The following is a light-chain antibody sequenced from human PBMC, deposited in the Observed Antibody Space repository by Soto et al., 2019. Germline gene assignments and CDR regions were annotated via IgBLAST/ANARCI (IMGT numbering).Light chain of an antibody. CDR2: GAS. J-gene: IGKJ1*01. Sequence: EIVMTQSPATLSVSPGERATLSCRASQSVSSNLAWYQQKPGQAPRLLIYGASTRATGVPARFTGSGSGIEFSLTISSLLSEDSAFYYCQQYFNWPLTWTFGPGTKVDIK. CDR1: QSVSSN. CDR3: QQYFNWPLTWT. V-gene: IGKV3-15*01.